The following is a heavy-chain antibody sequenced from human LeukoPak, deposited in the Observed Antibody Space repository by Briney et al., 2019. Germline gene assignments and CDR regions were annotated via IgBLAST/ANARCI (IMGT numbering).Heavy chain of an antibody. D-gene: IGHD3-10*01. CDR2: ISSSGSTI. Sequence: GGSLRLSCAASGFTFSSYEMNWVRQAPGKGLEWVSYISSSGSTIYYADSVKGRFTISRDNAKNSLYLQMNSLRAEDTAVYYCAREPMVRGKNGMVVWGKGATGTVSS. V-gene: IGHV3-48*03. CDR1: GFTFSSYE. CDR3: AREPMVRGKNGMVV. J-gene: IGHJ6*04.